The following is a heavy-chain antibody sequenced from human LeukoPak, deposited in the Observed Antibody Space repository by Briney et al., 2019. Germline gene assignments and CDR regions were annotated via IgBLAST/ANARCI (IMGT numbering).Heavy chain of an antibody. D-gene: IGHD3-9*01. CDR2: INPSGGST. J-gene: IGHJ4*02. CDR3: ARERNNYDILTGYYMPPDY. CDR1: GYTFTSYY. Sequence: GASVKVSCKASGYTFTSYYMHWVRQAPRQGLEWMGIINPSGGSTSYAQKFQGRVTMTRDMSTSTVYMELSSLRSEDTAVYYCARERNNYDILTGYYMPPDYWGQGTLVTVSS. V-gene: IGHV1-46*01.